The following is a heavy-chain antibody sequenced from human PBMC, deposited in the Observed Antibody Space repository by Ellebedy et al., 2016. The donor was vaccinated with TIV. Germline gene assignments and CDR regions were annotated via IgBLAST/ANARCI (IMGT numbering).Heavy chain of an antibody. V-gene: IGHV3-74*01. CDR1: GFTFSGYW. Sequence: GESLKISCAASGFTFSGYWMHWVRQPPGKGLVWVSRIATDGSSTTYADSVKGRFSISRDNAKNTLYLHMISLRAEDTAVYYCVRDKQDYGGGYYFDGMDVWGQGTMVTISS. D-gene: IGHD4-23*01. CDR2: IATDGSST. J-gene: IGHJ6*02. CDR3: VRDKQDYGGGYYFDGMDV.